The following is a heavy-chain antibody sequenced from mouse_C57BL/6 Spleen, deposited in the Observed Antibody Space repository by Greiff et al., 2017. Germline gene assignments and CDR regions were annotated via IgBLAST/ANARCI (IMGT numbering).Heavy chain of an antibody. D-gene: IGHD1-1*01. CDR1: GFTFTDYY. CDR3: ARYYYGTSYAMDY. V-gene: IGHV7-3*01. J-gene: IGHJ4*01. Sequence: EVMLVESGGGLVQPGGSLSLSCAASGFTFTDYYMSWVRQPPGKALEWLGFIRNKANGYTTEYSTSVKGRFTISRDNSQSILYLQMHALRAEDSATYYCARYYYGTSYAMDYWGQGTSVTVSS. CDR2: IRNKANGYTT.